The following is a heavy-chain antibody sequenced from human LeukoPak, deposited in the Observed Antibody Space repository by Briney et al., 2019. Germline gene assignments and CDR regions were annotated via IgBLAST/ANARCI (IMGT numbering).Heavy chain of an antibody. CDR1: GFTFSSYA. D-gene: IGHD3-22*01. J-gene: IGHJ4*02. CDR2: ISGSGGST. V-gene: IGHV3-23*01. CDR3: AKQPIVVVITAHFDY. Sequence: GGSLRLSCAASGFTFSSYAMSWVRQAPGKGLEWVSAISGSGGSTYYADSVKGRFTISRDNSKNTLYLQMNSLRAEGTAVYYCAKQPIVVVITAHFDYWGQGTLVTVSS.